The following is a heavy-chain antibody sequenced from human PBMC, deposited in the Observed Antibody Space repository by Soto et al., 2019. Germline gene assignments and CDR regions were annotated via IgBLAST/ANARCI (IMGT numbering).Heavy chain of an antibody. CDR2: ISGSGGST. CDR3: AVTSSGRGYCTNGVCPFDY. CDR1: GFTFSSYA. V-gene: IGHV3-23*01. Sequence: PGGSLRLSCAASGFTFSSYAMSWVRQAPGKGLEWVSAISGSGGSTYYADSVKGRFTISRDNSKSTLYLQMNSLRAEDTAVYYCAVTSSGRGYCTNGVCPFDYWGQGTLVTVSS. D-gene: IGHD2-8*01. J-gene: IGHJ4*02.